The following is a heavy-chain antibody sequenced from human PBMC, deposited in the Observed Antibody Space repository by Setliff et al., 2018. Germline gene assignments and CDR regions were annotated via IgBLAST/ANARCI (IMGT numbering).Heavy chain of an antibody. D-gene: IGHD2-2*01. J-gene: IGHJ6*03. CDR1: GFTFSSYA. V-gene: IGHV3-30*04. Sequence: GGSLRLSCAASGFTFSSYAMHWVRQAPGKGLEWVAVISYDGSNKYYADSVKGRFTISRDNSENSLYLQMNSLRAEDTAVYYCAKDIVVVPAATFDFWSGSYYMDVWGKGTTVTVSS. CDR3: AKDIVVVPAATFDFWSGSYYMDV. CDR2: ISYDGSNK.